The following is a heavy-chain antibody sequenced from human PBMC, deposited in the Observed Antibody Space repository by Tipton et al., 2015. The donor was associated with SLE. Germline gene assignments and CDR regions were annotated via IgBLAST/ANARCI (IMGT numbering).Heavy chain of an antibody. J-gene: IGHJ4*02. V-gene: IGHV4-59*08. CDR2: IYYSGST. CDR1: GGSISSYY. D-gene: IGHD3-22*01. CDR3: ARWAGYDSSGYYFDY. Sequence: TLSLTCTVSGGSISSYYWSWIRQPPGKGLEWIGYIYYSGSTNYNPSLKSRVTISVDTSKNQFSLKLSSVTAADTAVYYCARWAGYDSSGYYFDYWGQGTLVTVSS.